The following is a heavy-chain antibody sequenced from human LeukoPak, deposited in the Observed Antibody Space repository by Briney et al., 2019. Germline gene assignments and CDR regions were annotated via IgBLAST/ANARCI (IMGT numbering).Heavy chain of an antibody. V-gene: IGHV4-4*02. J-gene: IGHJ4*02. Sequence: PSETLSLTCAVSGGSISSNNWWIWVRQSPEKGLEWIGEIYHDGSTNYNPSLKSRVTISMDKSKNQLSLKLNFVTAADTAVYYCARDFGYCSGGSCVLVWGQGTLVTVSS. CDR1: GGSISSNNW. CDR3: ARDFGYCSGGSCVLV. D-gene: IGHD2-15*01. CDR2: IYHDGST.